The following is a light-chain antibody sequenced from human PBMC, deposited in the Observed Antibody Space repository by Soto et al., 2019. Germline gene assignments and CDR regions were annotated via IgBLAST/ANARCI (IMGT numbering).Light chain of an antibody. CDR2: GAS. CDR3: QQYGTSPPWT. J-gene: IGKJ1*01. Sequence: EIVLTQSPGTLSLSPGERATLSCRASQSVSSSYLAWYQQKPGQAPRLLIYGASSRATGIPDRFSGSGSGTDFTLTISRLEPEGFAVYYCQQYGTSPPWTFGQGTKVDIK. V-gene: IGKV3-20*01. CDR1: QSVSSSY.